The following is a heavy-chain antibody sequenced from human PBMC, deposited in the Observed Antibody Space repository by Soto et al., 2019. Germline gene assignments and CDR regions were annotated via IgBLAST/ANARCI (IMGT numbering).Heavy chain of an antibody. Sequence: PGGSLRLSCSASGFTFSSYAMSWVRQAPGKGLEWVSALSGGGDSTYYADSVQGRFTISRDNSKNTLYLQLNSLRAEDTAVYYCARPGQLWSRINYFDYWGQGTLVTVSS. CDR1: GFTFSSYA. J-gene: IGHJ4*02. CDR2: LSGGGDST. D-gene: IGHD5-18*01. V-gene: IGHV3-23*01. CDR3: ARPGQLWSRINYFDY.